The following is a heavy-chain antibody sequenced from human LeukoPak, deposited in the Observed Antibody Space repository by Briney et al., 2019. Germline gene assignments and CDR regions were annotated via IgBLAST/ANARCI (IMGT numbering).Heavy chain of an antibody. CDR2: IYSGGST. J-gene: IGHJ4*02. Sequence: GSLRLSCAASGFMVSSNYMNWVRQAPGKGLEWVSVIYSGGSTYYADSVKGRFTISRDNSKNTVYLQMNSLRAEDTALYYCAKHGYCSGISCFFDFWGQGTLVTVSS. V-gene: IGHV3-53*01. D-gene: IGHD2-2*03. CDR3: AKHGYCSGISCFFDF. CDR1: GFMVSSNY.